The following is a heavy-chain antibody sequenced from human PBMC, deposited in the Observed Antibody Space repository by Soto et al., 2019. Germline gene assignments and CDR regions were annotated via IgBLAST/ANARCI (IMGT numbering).Heavy chain of an antibody. J-gene: IGHJ3*02. D-gene: IGHD4-17*01. V-gene: IGHV1-69*04. CDR2: IIPILGIA. CDR3: AREGMTTVTTYAFDI. CDR1: GGTFSIYT. Sequence: ASVKVSCKASGGTFSIYTISWVRQAPGQGLEWMGRIIPILGIANYAQKFQGRVTITADKSTSTAYMELGSLRSEDTAVYHCAREGMTTVTTYAFDIWGQGTMVTVSS.